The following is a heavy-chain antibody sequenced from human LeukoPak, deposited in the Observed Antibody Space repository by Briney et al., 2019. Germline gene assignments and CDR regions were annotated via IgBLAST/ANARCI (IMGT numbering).Heavy chain of an antibody. CDR2: IRYDGSNK. D-gene: IGHD2-15*01. CDR1: GVTFNNYG. Sequence: GGSLRPSCEATGVTFNNYGMHWVRQAPGKGLEWLAFIRYDGSNKYYADSVKGRFTISRDNSKNTLYLQMNSLRAEDTAVYYCARKAYCSGGTCSHYYYVDVWGKGTTVTISS. J-gene: IGHJ6*03. CDR3: ARKAYCSGGTCSHYYYVDV. V-gene: IGHV3-30*02.